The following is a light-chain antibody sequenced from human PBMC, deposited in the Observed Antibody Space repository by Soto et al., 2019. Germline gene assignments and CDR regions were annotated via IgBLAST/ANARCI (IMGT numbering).Light chain of an antibody. J-gene: IGKJ2*01. CDR3: QQSYSTPYT. CDR1: QSISSY. V-gene: IGKV1-39*01. Sequence: DIPMTQSPSSLSASVGDRVTITCRASQSISSYLNWYQQKPGKAPKLLIYPASSLQSGVPSRFSGSGYGTDFPLTISILQPEDFATYNCQQSYSTPYTFGQGTKLEIK. CDR2: PAS.